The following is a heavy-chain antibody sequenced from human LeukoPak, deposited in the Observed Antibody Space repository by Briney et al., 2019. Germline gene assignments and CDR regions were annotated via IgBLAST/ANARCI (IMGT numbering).Heavy chain of an antibody. D-gene: IGHD3-22*01. Sequence: SETLSLTCTVSGGSISSYYWSWIGQPPGKGLEWIGYIYYSGSTNYNPSLKSRVTISVDTSKNQFSLKLSSVTAADTAVYYCARDYYDRNHAFDIWGPGTMVTVSS. J-gene: IGHJ3*02. CDR1: GGSISSYY. CDR3: ARDYYDRNHAFDI. V-gene: IGHV4-59*01. CDR2: IYYSGST.